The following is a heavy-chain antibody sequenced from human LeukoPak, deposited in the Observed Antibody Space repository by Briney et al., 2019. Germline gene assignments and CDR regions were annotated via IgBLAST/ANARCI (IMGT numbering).Heavy chain of an antibody. CDR3: AKENRWE. Sequence: GSLRLSCAASGFTFSSYWMHWVRQAPGKGLVWVSRISGSGGSTSYADSVKGRFTISRDNSKNTLYLQMNSLRAEDTAVFYCAKENRWEWGQGTLVTVSS. CDR2: ISGSGGST. D-gene: IGHD1-14*01. V-gene: IGHV3-23*01. CDR1: GFTFSSYW. J-gene: IGHJ4*02.